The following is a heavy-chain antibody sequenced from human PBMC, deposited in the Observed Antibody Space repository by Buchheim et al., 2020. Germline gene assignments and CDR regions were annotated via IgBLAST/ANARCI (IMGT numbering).Heavy chain of an antibody. CDR1: GGSISNSSYF. D-gene: IGHD3-3*01. Sequence: QLQLQESGPGLVKPSETLSLTCTVSGGSISNSSYFWGWIRQPPGKRLEWVGSFSYSGSTYYNPSLSSRATISVDTSNNQFLLRLSSVTAADTAIYSCARLQIWSRATDSWGQGIL. V-gene: IGHV4-39*01. CDR3: ARLQIWSRATDS. CDR2: FSYSGST. J-gene: IGHJ4*02.